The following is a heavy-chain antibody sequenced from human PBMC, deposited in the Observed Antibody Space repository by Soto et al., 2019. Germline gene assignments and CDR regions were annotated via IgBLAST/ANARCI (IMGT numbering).Heavy chain of an antibody. V-gene: IGHV3-49*03. CDR2: IRSKAYGGTT. D-gene: IGHD4-17*01. CDR3: TRPIDYVDDAFDI. Sequence: GGSLRLSCTASGFTFGDYAMSWFRQAPGKGLEWVGFIRSKAYGGTTEYAASVKGRFTISRDDSKSIAYLQMNSLKTEDTAVYYCTRPIDYVDDAFDIWGQGTMVTVSS. CDR1: GFTFGDYA. J-gene: IGHJ3*02.